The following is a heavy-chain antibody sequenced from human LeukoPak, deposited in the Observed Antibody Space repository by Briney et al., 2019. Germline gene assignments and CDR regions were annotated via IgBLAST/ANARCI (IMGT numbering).Heavy chain of an antibody. J-gene: IGHJ6*03. V-gene: IGHV3-23*01. Sequence: PGGSLRLSCAASGFTFSSYAMSWVRQAPGKGLEWVSSISGSGGSKYYADSVKRRFTIPRDDSKNTLYLQMNSLRAEDTAVYFCAKGCSYGYNPHFYMGVWGKGTTVTVSS. CDR2: ISGSGGSK. CDR1: GFTFSSYA. D-gene: IGHD5-18*01. CDR3: AKGCSYGYNPHFYMGV.